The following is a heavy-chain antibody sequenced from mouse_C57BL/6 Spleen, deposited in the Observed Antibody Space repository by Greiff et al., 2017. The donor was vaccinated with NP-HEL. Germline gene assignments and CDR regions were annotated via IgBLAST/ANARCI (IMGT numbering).Heavy chain of an antibody. CDR2: TWMGGTT. D-gene: IGHD2-2*01. J-gene: IGHJ3*01. CDR1: GFSLTRYR. Sequence: VQLQQSAPGLVQPSQSLSITCPLSGFSLTRYRVHWVRQSPETGLHCLGVTWMGGTTASNAAFISSLSLSKDTSQRHVVVKMNSLQADDTAIYYCARNWYGYAKGIWFAYWGQGKQVTVPA. V-gene: IGHV2-2*01. CDR3: ARNWYGYAKGIWFAY.